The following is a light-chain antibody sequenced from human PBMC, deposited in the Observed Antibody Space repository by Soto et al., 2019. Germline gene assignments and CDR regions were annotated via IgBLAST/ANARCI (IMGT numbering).Light chain of an antibody. CDR1: QGISSY. V-gene: IGKV1-9*01. CDR2: AAS. J-gene: IGKJ4*01. CDR3: QHLNSYPLT. Sequence: IQLTQSPSSLSASVGDRVTITCRASQGISSYLAWYQQKPGKAPKLLIYAASTLQSGVPSRFSGSGSGTDFPLTIISLQPEDFATYYCQHLNSYPLTFGGGTKVEIK.